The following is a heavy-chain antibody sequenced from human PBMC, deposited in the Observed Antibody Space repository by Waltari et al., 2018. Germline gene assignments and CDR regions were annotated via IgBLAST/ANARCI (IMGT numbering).Heavy chain of an antibody. CDR2: VDNTGSP. Sequence: QVHLQESGPGLVKPSQTLSLTCSISAASINTGPFYFTWIRQYPGKGLEWIGYVDNTGSPSYNPSLRSRFSISVDTSRRHFSLKLMSVTAADTASYFCAISSSGGNYFDYWGRGTLVTVSS. V-gene: IGHV4-31*03. CDR1: AASINTGPFY. D-gene: IGHD6-6*01. CDR3: AISSSGGNYFDY. J-gene: IGHJ4*02.